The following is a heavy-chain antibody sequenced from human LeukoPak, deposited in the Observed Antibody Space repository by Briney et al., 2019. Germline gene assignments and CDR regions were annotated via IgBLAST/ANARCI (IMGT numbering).Heavy chain of an antibody. D-gene: IGHD6-25*01. J-gene: IGHJ4*02. CDR3: ARRRLLDS. CDR1: GGSISSTSYY. V-gene: IGHV4-39*01. CDR2: ISYSGST. Sequence: KTSETLSLTCTVSGGSISSTSYYWGWIRQPPGKGLEWIGSISYSGSTFFSPSLKSRVTISVDTSKNQFSLKLTSVIAADTALYYCARRRLLDSWGQGTLVTVSS.